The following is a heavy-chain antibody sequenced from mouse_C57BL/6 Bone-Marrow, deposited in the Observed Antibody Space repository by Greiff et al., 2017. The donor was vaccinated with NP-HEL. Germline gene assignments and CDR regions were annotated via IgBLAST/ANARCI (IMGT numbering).Heavy chain of an antibody. Sequence: QVQLQQSGAELAKPGASVKLSCKASGYTFTSYWMHWVKQRPGQGLEWIGYIHPSSGYTKYNQKFKDKATLTADKSSSTAYMQLSSLTYEDSAGYYCASSDYYGSSYEGYWYFDVWGTGTTVTVSS. CDR1: GYTFTSYW. J-gene: IGHJ1*03. CDR3: ASSDYYGSSYEGYWYFDV. V-gene: IGHV1-7*01. CDR2: IHPSSGYT. D-gene: IGHD1-1*01.